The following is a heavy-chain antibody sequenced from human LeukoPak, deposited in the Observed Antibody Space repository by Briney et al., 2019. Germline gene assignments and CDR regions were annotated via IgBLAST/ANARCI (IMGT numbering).Heavy chain of an antibody. CDR3: ARRRYNWNAIDY. CDR1: GFTFSDYY. Sequence: GGSLRLSCAASGFTFSDYYMSWIRQAPGKGLEWVSYISSSGNIIYYADSVKGRFTISRDSAKNSLYLQMNSLRAEDTAVYYCARRRYNWNAIDYWGQGTLVTVSS. V-gene: IGHV3-11*01. D-gene: IGHD1-20*01. CDR2: ISSSGNII. J-gene: IGHJ4*02.